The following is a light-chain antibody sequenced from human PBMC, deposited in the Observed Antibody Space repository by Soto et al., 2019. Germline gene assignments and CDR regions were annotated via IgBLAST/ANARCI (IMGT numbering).Light chain of an antibody. Sequence: QSVLTQPPSVSAAPGQKVTISCSGSITSIGHNSVSWYQQLPGAAPKLLIYDNIKRPSGIPDRFSGSKSGTSATLVITGLQTGDEADYYCGTWESSRNWVFGGGTKVTV. CDR3: GTWESSRNWV. CDR2: DNI. CDR1: ITSIGHNS. V-gene: IGLV1-51*01. J-gene: IGLJ3*02.